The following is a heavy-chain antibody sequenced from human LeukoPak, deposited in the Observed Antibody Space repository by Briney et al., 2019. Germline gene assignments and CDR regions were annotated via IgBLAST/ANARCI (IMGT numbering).Heavy chain of an antibody. Sequence: GGSLRLSCAASGFTFSSYSMNWVRQAPGKGLEWVSYISSASGSIYYADSVKGRFTISRDNAKNSLYLQMNSLRAEDTAVYYCAKDLPDHCSSTSCYHGWGQGTLVTVSS. CDR2: ISSASGSI. CDR1: GFTFSSYS. J-gene: IGHJ4*02. V-gene: IGHV3-48*04. D-gene: IGHD2-2*01. CDR3: AKDLPDHCSSTSCYHG.